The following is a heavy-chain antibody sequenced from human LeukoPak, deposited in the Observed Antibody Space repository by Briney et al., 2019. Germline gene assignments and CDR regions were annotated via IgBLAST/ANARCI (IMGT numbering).Heavy chain of an antibody. CDR2: IYSGGST. CDR3: ASGLDYYGSPYYFDY. J-gene: IGHJ4*02. Sequence: GGSLRLSCAASGFTVSSNYMSWVRQAPGKGLEWVSVIYSGGSTYYADSVKGRFTISRDNSKNTLYLQMNSLRAEDTAVYYCASGLDYYGSPYYFDYWGQGTLVTVSS. D-gene: IGHD3-10*01. V-gene: IGHV3-66*01. CDR1: GFTVSSNY.